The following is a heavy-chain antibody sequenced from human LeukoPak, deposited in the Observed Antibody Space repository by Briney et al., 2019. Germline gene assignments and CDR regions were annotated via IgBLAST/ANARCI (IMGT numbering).Heavy chain of an antibody. V-gene: IGHV3-15*01. J-gene: IGHJ4*02. CDR1: GFTFSDAW. D-gene: IGHD1-14*01. CDR2: IKSKTDGGTT. CDR3: TTDISAVLD. Sequence: PGGSLSLSCAASGFTFSDAWMTWVRQAPGKGLEWVGRIKSKTDGGTTDYAAPVKGRFTISRDDSENTLYLQMSSLKTEDTAVYFCTTDISAVLDWGQGTLVTVSS.